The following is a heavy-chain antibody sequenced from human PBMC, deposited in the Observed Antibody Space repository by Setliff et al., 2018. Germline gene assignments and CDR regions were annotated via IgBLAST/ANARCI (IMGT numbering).Heavy chain of an antibody. Sequence: SQTLSLTCGVHGGSFSGYQWTWIRQPPGRGLEWIGEINQSGSANYNPSLKSRASLSVDTSEKQLSLTLNSVTVADTAVYYCARAQVVFAISAPAWYFEIWGRGTQVTVSS. CDR2: INQSGSA. V-gene: IGHV4-34*01. J-gene: IGHJ2*01. CDR1: GGSFSGYQ. CDR3: ARAQVVFAISAPAWYFEI. D-gene: IGHD2-21*01.